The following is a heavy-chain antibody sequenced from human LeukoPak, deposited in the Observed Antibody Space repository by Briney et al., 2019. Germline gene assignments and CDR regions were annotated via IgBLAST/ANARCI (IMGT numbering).Heavy chain of an antibody. J-gene: IGHJ5*02. V-gene: IGHV1-2*02. CDR3: ARIPAPYSSSSNWFDP. CDR2: INPNSGGT. Sequence: ASVTVSFTASGYTFTVYYMHWVRQAPGQGLEWMGCINPNSGGTNYAQKFQGRVTMTRDTSISTAYMELSRVRSDDTAVYYCARIPAPYSSSSNWFDPWGQGTLVTVSS. CDR1: GYTFTVYY. D-gene: IGHD6-13*01.